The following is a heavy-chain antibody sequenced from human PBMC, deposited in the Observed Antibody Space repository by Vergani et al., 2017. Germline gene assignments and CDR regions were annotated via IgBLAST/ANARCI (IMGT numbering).Heavy chain of an antibody. V-gene: IGHV4-39*01. CDR1: GTSIRSSNYY. J-gene: IGHJ5*02. CDR3: ARHSTVEWLVKLGWIDP. CDR2: IYYSGST. D-gene: IGHD6-19*01. Sequence: QLQVQESGPGLVKPSATLSLIFSVFGTSIRSSNYYWGWIGQPPGNGLEWIASIYYSGSTYYNPSLKSRVTISVDTSKNQFSLKLSSVTAADTVVYFWARHSTVEWLVKLGWIDPWGQGILVTVSS.